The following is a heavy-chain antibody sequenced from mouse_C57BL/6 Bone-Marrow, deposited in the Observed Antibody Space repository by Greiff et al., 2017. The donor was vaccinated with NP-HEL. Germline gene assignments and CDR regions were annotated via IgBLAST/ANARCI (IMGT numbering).Heavy chain of an antibody. CDR3: ARRDWDVRGDFDY. Sequence: QVQLQQPGAELVKPGSSVKLSCKASGYTFTSYWMHWVKQRPGRGLEWIGRIDPNSGGTKYNEKFKSKATLTVDKPSSTAYMQLNSLTSEDSAVYYCARRDWDVRGDFDYWGQGTTLTVSS. V-gene: IGHV1-72*01. J-gene: IGHJ2*01. CDR2: IDPNSGGT. D-gene: IGHD4-1*01. CDR1: GYTFTSYW.